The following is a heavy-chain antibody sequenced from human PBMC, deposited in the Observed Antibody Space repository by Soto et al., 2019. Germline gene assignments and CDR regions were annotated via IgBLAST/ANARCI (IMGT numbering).Heavy chain of an antibody. CDR1: GFTFSSYS. D-gene: IGHD1-26*01. Sequence: PGGSLRLSCATSGFTFSSYSMHWVRQAPGTGLEWVAIITNDGNNEYYRESVKGRFSISRGRSTNTVDLLMNSLRPEDTGVYYCAKEGPGGGRHFYYGMDVWGQGTAVTVSS. J-gene: IGHJ6*02. V-gene: IGHV3-30*02. CDR2: ITNDGNNE. CDR3: AKEGPGGGRHFYYGMDV.